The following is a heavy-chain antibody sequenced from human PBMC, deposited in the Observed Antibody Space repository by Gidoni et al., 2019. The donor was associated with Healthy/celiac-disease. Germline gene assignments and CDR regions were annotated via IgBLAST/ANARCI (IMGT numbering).Heavy chain of an antibody. J-gene: IGHJ4*02. Sequence: LEWVSAISGSGGSTYYADSVKGRFTISRDNSKNTLYLQMNSLRAEDTAVYYCAKDLDCYYNVGSFDYWGQGTLVTVSS. V-gene: IGHV3-23*01. CDR2: ISGSGGST. D-gene: IGHD3-10*01. CDR3: AKDLDCYYNVGSFDY.